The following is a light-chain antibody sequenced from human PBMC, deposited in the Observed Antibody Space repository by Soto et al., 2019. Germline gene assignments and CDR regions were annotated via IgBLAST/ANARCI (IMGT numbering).Light chain of an antibody. J-gene: IGLJ3*02. Sequence: QSALTQPASVSGSPGQSVILSCSGTSGDIGAYDHVAWFQQHPGEVPKLLLRDVTNRPSGVSGRFSGSKSGNTAYLTISGLRPEDEADYYCSSSTHSNTVVFGGGTNLTVL. V-gene: IGLV2-14*03. CDR3: SSSTHSNTVV. CDR1: SGDIGAYDH. CDR2: DVT.